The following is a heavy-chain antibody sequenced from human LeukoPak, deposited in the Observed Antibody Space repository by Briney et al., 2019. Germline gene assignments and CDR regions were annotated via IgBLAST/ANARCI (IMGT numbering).Heavy chain of an antibody. CDR2: IKSKTDGGTT. V-gene: IGHV3-15*01. J-gene: IGHJ6*02. Sequence: GGSLRLSCVASGFTISKYWMSWVRQAPGKGLEWVGRIKSKTDGGTTDYAAPVKGRFTISRDDSKNTLYLQMNSLKTEDTAVYYCTTPQATVTTYYYYGMDVWGQGTTVTVSS. CDR3: TTPQATVTTYYYYGMDV. CDR1: GFTISKYW. D-gene: IGHD4-17*01.